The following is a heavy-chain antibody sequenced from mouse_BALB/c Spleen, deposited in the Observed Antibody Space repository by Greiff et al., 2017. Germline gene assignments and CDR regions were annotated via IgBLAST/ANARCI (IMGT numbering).Heavy chain of an antibody. CDR1: GYSITSGYY. D-gene: IGHD3-3*01. CDR2: ISYDGSN. J-gene: IGHJ4*01. Sequence: EVKLEESGPGLVKPSQSLSLTCSVTGYSITSGYYWNWIRQFPGNKLEWMGYISYDGSNNYNPSLKNRISITRDTSKNQFFLKLNSVTTEDTATYYCARERAGAMDYWGQGTSVTVSS. CDR3: ARERAGAMDY. V-gene: IGHV3-6*02.